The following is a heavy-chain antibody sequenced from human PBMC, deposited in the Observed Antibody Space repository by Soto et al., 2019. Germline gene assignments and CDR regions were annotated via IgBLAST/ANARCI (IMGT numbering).Heavy chain of an antibody. V-gene: IGHV3-30*18. CDR1: GFTFSSYG. CDR3: AKDLLGYCSSTSCYTLDY. CDR2: ISYDGSNK. D-gene: IGHD2-2*02. J-gene: IGHJ4*02. Sequence: VGSLRLSCAASGFTFSSYGMHWVRQAPGKGLEWVAVISYDGSNKYYADSVKGRFTISRDNSKNTLYLQMNSLRAEDTAVYYCAKDLLGYCSSTSCYTLDYWGQGTLVTVSS.